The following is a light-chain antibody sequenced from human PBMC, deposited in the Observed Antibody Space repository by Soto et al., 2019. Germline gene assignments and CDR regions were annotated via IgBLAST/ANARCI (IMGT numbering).Light chain of an antibody. CDR1: QSVSSSY. V-gene: IGKV3-20*01. CDR3: QQYGSSPQT. Sequence: DSVLTQAPGTLSLSPGERATLSCRDSQSVSSSYLAWYQQKPGQAPRLLIYGASSRATGIPDRFSGSGSGTDFTLTISRLEPEDFAVYYCQQYGSSPQTFGQGTKVDIK. J-gene: IGKJ1*01. CDR2: GAS.